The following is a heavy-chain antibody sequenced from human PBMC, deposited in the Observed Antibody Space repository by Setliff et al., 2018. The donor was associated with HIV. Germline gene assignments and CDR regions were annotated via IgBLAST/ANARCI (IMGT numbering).Heavy chain of an antibody. CDR2: ISTYNGNT. J-gene: IGHJ6*03. CDR3: ARHSGSYFYYYYMDV. V-gene: IGHV1-18*01. D-gene: IGHD3-10*01. Sequence: VASVKVSCKTYGYTFSSYSISWVRQAPGQGLEWMGWISTYNGNTNYAQNFQGRVTMTTDTPATTAYMELRSLRSDDTAVYYCARHSGSYFYYYYMDVWGKGTTVTVSS. CDR1: GYTFSSYS.